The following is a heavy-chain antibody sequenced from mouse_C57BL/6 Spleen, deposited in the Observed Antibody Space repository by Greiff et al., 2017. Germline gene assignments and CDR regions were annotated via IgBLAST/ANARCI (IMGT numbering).Heavy chain of an antibody. V-gene: IGHV1-69*01. CDR3: ARRGGEGGYYFDY. CDR2: IDPSDSYT. D-gene: IGHD1-1*02. J-gene: IGHJ2*01. Sequence: VQLQQPGAELVMPGASVKLSCKASGYTFTSYWMHWVKQRPGQGLEWIGEIDPSDSYTNYNQKFKGKSTLTVDKSSSTAYMQLSSLTSEDSAVYYCARRGGEGGYYFDYWGQGTPLTVSS. CDR1: GYTFTSYW.